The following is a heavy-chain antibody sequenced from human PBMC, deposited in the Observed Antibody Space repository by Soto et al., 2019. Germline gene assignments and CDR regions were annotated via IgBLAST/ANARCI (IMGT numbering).Heavy chain of an antibody. CDR1: GFTLSNYA. CDR2: FSGTGGYT. Sequence: PGGSLRLSCAASGFTLSNYAMSWVRQAPGKGLEWVSSFSGTGGYTYYTDSVKGRFTISRDESKNTLFLHMNSLRAADTAVYYCARGQRALFTYGPLDPGGRGTLVTSPQ. J-gene: IGHJ5*02. CDR3: ARGQRALFTYGPLDP. V-gene: IGHV3-23*01. D-gene: IGHD4-17*01.